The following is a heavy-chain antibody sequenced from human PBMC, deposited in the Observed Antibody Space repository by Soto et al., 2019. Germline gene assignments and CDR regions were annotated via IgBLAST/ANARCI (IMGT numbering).Heavy chain of an antibody. J-gene: IGHJ6*02. CDR3: ARGERSSSAWCYYYGIDV. Sequence: GGSLRLSRAASGFTFGSSEMNWGRQAPRKGQEWVSYISSSGSTLYYADSVKGRFTISRDNAKSSLYLQLNSLRAEDTAVYFWARGERSSSAWCYYYGIDVGGQGTTVTVSS. CDR1: GFTFGSSE. D-gene: IGHD6-6*01. CDR2: ISSSGSTL. V-gene: IGHV3-48*03.